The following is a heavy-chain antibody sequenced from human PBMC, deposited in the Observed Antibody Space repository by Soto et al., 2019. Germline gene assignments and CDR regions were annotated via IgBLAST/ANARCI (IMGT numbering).Heavy chain of an antibody. CDR3: AREVLSPPYLYCSSTSCYREDAFDI. V-gene: IGHV1-18*01. Sequence: ASVKVSCKASGYTFTSYGISWVRQAPGQGLEWMGWISAYNGNTNYAQKLQGRDTMTTDTSTSTAYMEMRSLRTDDTAVYYCAREVLSPPYLYCSSTSCYREDAFDIWGQGTMVTVSS. J-gene: IGHJ3*02. D-gene: IGHD2-2*01. CDR2: ISAYNGNT. CDR1: GYTFTSYG.